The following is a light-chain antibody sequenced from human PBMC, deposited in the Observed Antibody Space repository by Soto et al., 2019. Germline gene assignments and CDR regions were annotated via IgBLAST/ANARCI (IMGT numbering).Light chain of an antibody. CDR1: SSNIGSYT. CDR2: SNH. J-gene: IGLJ1*01. CDR3: AAWDDSLNGAV. V-gene: IGLV1-44*01. Sequence: QSVLTQPPSASGTPGQTVTVSCSGSSSNIGSYTVNWYQQLPGTAPKLVIYSNHQRPSGVPGRFSGSKSGTSASLAISGLQSEDEADYYCAAWDDSLNGAVFGSGTKLTVL.